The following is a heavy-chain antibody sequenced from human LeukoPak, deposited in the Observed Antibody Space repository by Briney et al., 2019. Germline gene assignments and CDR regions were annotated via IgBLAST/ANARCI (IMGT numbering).Heavy chain of an antibody. CDR1: GGSISSYY. CDR2: IYYSGST. J-gene: IGHJ5*02. CDR3: ARDRSSSWYREFDP. V-gene: IGHV4-59*01. D-gene: IGHD6-13*01. Sequence: NPSETLSLTCTVSGGSISSYYWSWIRQPPGKGLEWIGYIYYSGSTNYNPSLKSRVTLSVDTSKNQFSLKLSSVTAADTAVYYCARDRSSSWYREFDPWGQGTLVTVSS.